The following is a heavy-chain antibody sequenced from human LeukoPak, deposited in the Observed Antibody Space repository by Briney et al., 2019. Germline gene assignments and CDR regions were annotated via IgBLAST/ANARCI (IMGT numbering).Heavy chain of an antibody. Sequence: PSETLSLTCTVSGGSISSYYWSWIRQPPGKGLEWIGYIYYSGSTNYNSSLKSRVTISVDTSKNQFSLKLSSVTAADTAVYYCARVDGYSSSWYDYYFDYWGQGTLVTVSS. V-gene: IGHV4-59*01. CDR2: IYYSGST. CDR1: GGSISSYY. D-gene: IGHD6-13*01. J-gene: IGHJ4*02. CDR3: ARVDGYSSSWYDYYFDY.